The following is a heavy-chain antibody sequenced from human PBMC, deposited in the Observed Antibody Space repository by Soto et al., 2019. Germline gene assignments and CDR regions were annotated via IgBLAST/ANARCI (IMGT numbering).Heavy chain of an antibody. Sequence: PGGSLRLSCAASGLTFSNAWMNWVRQAPGRGLEWVGRIKSKTDGGTTDYAAPVKGRFTISRDDSKTTLYLQMNSLKTEDTAVYYCATFGSITAAETPFDDWGQGTLVTVSS. V-gene: IGHV3-15*07. D-gene: IGHD6-13*01. CDR1: GLTFSNAW. CDR3: ATFGSITAAETPFDD. J-gene: IGHJ4*02. CDR2: IKSKTDGGTT.